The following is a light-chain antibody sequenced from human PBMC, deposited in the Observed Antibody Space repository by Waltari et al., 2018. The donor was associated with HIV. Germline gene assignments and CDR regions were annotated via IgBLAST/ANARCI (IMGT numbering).Light chain of an antibody. CDR2: SDA. J-gene: IGLJ3*02. CDR1: NSNIGTNT. V-gene: IGLV1-44*01. Sequence: QSVLTQPPSASGTPGQRVTISCSGSNSNIGTNTVSWYQHLPGTAPKLLFYSDAQRPAGVPDRFAGAKSVTSASLAISGLQSEDEADYYCGVWDDGLNGPEFGGGTKLTVL. CDR3: GVWDDGLNGPE.